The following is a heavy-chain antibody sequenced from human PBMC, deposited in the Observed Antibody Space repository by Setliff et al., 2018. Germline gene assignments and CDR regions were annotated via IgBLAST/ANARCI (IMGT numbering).Heavy chain of an antibody. CDR3: ATLGHYYDRSGQQNLDY. CDR2: ISSSGNYI. D-gene: IGHD3-22*01. V-gene: IGHV3-21*01. J-gene: IGHJ4*02. Sequence: GESLKISCAASGFTFSTYTMSWVRQAPGKGLEWVSSISSSGNYIYYADSVKGRFTISRDNAKNSLYLQMNSLRAEDTALYYCATLGHYYDRSGQQNLDYWGQGTLVTVSS. CDR1: GFTFSTYT.